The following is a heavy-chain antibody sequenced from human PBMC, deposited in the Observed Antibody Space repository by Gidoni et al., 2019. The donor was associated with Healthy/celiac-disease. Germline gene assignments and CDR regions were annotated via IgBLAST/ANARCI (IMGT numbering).Heavy chain of an antibody. CDR2: IYYSGST. J-gene: IGHJ4*02. CDR1: GGSISSSSYY. D-gene: IGHD6-13*01. Sequence: QLQLQESGPGLVKPSETLSLTCTVSGGSISSSSYYWGWIRQPPGKGLEWIGSIYYSGSTYYNPSLKSRVTISVDTSKNQCSLKLSSVTAADTAVYYCARWGIAAAGPSFDYWGQGTLVTVSS. CDR3: ARWGIAAAGPSFDY. V-gene: IGHV4-39*07.